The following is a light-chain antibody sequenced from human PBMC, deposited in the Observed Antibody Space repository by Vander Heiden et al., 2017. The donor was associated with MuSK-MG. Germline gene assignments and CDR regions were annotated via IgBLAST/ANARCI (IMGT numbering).Light chain of an antibody. V-gene: IGKV1-27*01. CDR2: AAS. CDR1: QGISNY. CDR3: KQYNSAPWT. Sequence: DIQMTQSPSSLSASIGDRVTITCRASQGISNYLAWYQQKPGKVPKLLIYAASTLHSGVPSRFSGSGSGTDFTLTISSLQPEDVAAYYCKQYNSAPWTFGQGTKVEIK. J-gene: IGKJ1*01.